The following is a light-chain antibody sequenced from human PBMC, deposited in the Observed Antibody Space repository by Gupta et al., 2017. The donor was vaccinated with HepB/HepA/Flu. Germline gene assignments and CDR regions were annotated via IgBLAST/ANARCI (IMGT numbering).Light chain of an antibody. CDR1: QSLVHTDGYIY. Sequence: EVVMTKYPLCLPVTLGQSASISCKSSQSLVHTDGYIYLNWFHQRPGQSPRRLIYKVSNRDSGVPDRFSGSGSGTDFTLKISKVEAEDVGVYYCMQGTFWRTFGQGTKVEI. CDR2: KVS. V-gene: IGKV2-30*02. J-gene: IGKJ1*01. CDR3: MQGTFWRT.